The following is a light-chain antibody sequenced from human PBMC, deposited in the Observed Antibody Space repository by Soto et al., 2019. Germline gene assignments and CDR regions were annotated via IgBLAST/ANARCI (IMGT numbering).Light chain of an antibody. CDR3: QQYYTHPQT. J-gene: IGKJ2*01. V-gene: IGKV1-8*01. CDR1: QGIDTY. CDR2: ATS. Sequence: AIQMTQSPSSFSASVGDRVTITCRASQGIDTYLAWYQQKPGKAPRLLIYATSVLESGVPSRFSGSGSGTDYTLTISSLQSEDFASYYCQQYYTHPQTFGQGT.